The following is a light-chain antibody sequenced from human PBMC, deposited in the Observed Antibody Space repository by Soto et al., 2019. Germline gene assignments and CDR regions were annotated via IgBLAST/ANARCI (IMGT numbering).Light chain of an antibody. V-gene: IGLV1-44*01. CDR1: RSNIGSNV. CDR2: RND. J-gene: IGLJ3*02. Sequence: QSVLTQPPSASGTPGQRVTISCSGSRSNIGSNVVNWYQQLPGTAPKLLIYRNDQRPSAFPDRFSGSKSGTSASLAISGLQSEDEADYYCEAWDVSLNAWVFGGGTKLTVL. CDR3: EAWDVSLNAWV.